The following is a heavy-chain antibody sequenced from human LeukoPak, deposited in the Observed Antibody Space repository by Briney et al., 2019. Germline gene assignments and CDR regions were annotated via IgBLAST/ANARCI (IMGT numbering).Heavy chain of an antibody. D-gene: IGHD6-13*01. CDR3: AREATLAAAGNFLDY. CDR2: ISSRGTNI. Sequence: GGSLRLSCAASGFTFSSYEMNWVRQVPGKGLEWISYISSRGTNIYYADSVKGRFTISRDNTKNSLSLQMNSLRADDTAVYYCAREATLAAAGNFLDYWGQGTQVTVSS. V-gene: IGHV3-48*03. J-gene: IGHJ4*02. CDR1: GFTFSSYE.